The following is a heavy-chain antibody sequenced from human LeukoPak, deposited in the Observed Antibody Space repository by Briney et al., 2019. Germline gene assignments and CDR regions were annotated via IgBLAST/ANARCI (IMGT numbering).Heavy chain of an antibody. CDR1: GASISNYD. CDR3: ARHLRSGAVDY. V-gene: IGHV4-59*01. Sequence: PSETLSLTCAVSGASISNYDWSWIRQPPGKGLEWIGYIYHSGSTNYNPSLKSRVTLSVDTSKNQFSLKLSSVTAADTAVYYCARHLRSGAVDYWGQGTLVTVSS. D-gene: IGHD4-17*01. CDR2: IYHSGST. J-gene: IGHJ4*02.